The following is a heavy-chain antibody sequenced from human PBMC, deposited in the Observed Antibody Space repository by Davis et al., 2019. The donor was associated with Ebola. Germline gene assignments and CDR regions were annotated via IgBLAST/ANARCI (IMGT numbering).Heavy chain of an antibody. Sequence: GGSLRLSCAASGFTFSSYWMSWVRQAPGKGLEWVANIKQDGSEKYYVDSVKGRFTISRDNSKNTLYLQMNSLRAEDTAVYYCAKEGVHYYYGMDVWGKGTTVTVSS. J-gene: IGHJ6*04. CDR3: AKEGVHYYYGMDV. CDR2: IKQDGSEK. D-gene: IGHD6-6*01. V-gene: IGHV3-7*01. CDR1: GFTFSSYW.